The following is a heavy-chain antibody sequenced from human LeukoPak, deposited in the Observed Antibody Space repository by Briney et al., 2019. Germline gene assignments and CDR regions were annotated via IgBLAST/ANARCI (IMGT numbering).Heavy chain of an antibody. V-gene: IGHV5-51*01. Sequence: GTSLKISCKDSGYSCTNYWIGFVRQMPGKGLEWMGIIYPGDSDTRYSPSFQGQVTISADKSISTAYLQWSSLKASDTAMYYCARMTNWGSVGYWGQGTLVTVSS. J-gene: IGHJ4*02. CDR2: IYPGDSDT. D-gene: IGHD7-27*01. CDR3: ARMTNWGSVGY. CDR1: GYSCTNYW.